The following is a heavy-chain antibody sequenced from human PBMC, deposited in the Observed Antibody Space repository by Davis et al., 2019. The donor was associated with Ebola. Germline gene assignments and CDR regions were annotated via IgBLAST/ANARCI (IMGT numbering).Heavy chain of an antibody. V-gene: IGHV4-39*02. J-gene: IGHJ4*02. CDR1: GGSISSSSYY. CDR2: IYYSGST. Sequence: SETLSLTCTVSGGSISSSSYYWGWIRQPPGKGLEWIGSIYYSGSTYYNPSLKSRVTISVDTSKNYISLQLTSVTAADTAVYYCARDNGWYADYWGQGSLVTVSS. D-gene: IGHD6-19*01. CDR3: ARDNGWYADY.